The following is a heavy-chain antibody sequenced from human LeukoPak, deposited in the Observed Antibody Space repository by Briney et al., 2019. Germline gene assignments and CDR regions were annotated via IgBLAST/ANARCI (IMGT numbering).Heavy chain of an antibody. D-gene: IGHD5-18*01. CDR3: ARDGWDTAMVTDY. CDR1: GYTFTGYY. CDR2: INPNSGGT. V-gene: IGHV1-2*02. Sequence: GASVKVSCKASGYTFTGYYMHWVRQAPGQGLEWMGWINPNSGGTNYAQKLQGRVTMTTDTSTSTAYMELRSLRSDDTAVYYCARDGWDTAMVTDYWGQGTLVTVSS. J-gene: IGHJ4*02.